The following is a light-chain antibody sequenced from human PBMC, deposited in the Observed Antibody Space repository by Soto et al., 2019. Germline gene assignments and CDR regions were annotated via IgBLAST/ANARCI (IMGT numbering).Light chain of an antibody. CDR1: QSVSTN. V-gene: IGKV3-15*01. J-gene: IGKJ5*01. CDR3: QHYSSSPS. Sequence: EIVMTQSPTTLSVSPGERATLSCRASQSVSTNLAWYQQKPGQVPSLLIYGASTRASGIPARFSGSGSGTEFTLTIGSLQSEDFAVYSCQHYSSSPSFGQGTRLEIK. CDR2: GAS.